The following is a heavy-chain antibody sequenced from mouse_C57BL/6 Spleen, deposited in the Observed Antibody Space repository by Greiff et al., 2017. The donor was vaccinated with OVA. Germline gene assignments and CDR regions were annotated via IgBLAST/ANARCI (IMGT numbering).Heavy chain of an antibody. CDR1: GFSLTSYG. V-gene: IGHV2-6*01. D-gene: IGHD1-1*02. CDR3: ASRLSSYAMDY. J-gene: IGHJ4*01. Sequence: VKLQESGPGLVAPSQSLSITCTVSGFSLTSYGVDWVRQSPGKGLEWLGVIWGVGSTNYNSALKSRLSISKDNSKSQVFLKMNSLQTDDTAMYYGASRLSSYAMDYWGQGTSVTVSS. CDR2: IWGVGST.